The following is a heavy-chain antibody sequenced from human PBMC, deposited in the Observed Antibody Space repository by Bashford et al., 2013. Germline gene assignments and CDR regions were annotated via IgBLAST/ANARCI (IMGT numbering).Heavy chain of an antibody. V-gene: IGHV1-69*04. CDR2: IIPILGIA. D-gene: IGHD6-13*01. CDR3: ASETPPAAGTIHFDY. J-gene: IGHJ4*02. Sequence: SVKVSCKASGGTFSSYAISWVRQAPGQGLEWMGRIIPILGIANYAQKFQGRVTITADKSTSTAYMELSSLRSEDTAVYYCASETPPAAGTIHFDYWGQGTLVTVSS. CDR1: GGTFSSYA.